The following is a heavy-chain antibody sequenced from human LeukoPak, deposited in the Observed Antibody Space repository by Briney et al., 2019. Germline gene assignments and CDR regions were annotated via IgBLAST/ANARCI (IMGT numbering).Heavy chain of an antibody. J-gene: IGHJ4*02. CDR2: IIPIFGTA. Sequence: SVKVSCKASGGTFSSYAISWVRQAPGQGLEWMGGIIPIFGTANYAQKFQGRVRITTDESTSTAYMELGSLRSEDTAVYYCARGPELERFDYWGQGTLVTVSS. D-gene: IGHD1-1*01. V-gene: IGHV1-69*05. CDR1: GGTFSSYA. CDR3: ARGPELERFDY.